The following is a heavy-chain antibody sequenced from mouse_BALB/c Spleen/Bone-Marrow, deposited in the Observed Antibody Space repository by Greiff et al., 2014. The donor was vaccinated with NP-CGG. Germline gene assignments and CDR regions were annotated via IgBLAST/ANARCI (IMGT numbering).Heavy chain of an antibody. Sequence: VKLVESGAELAKPGASVKMSCKASGYTFTSYWMHWVKQRPGQGLEWTGYINPSTGYTDYNQKFNDRATLTADKSSSTAYMQLSSLTSKDSAVYYCARGNPLYAMDYWGQGTSVTVSS. D-gene: IGHD2-1*01. J-gene: IGHJ4*01. CDR2: INPSTGYT. V-gene: IGHV1-7*01. CDR3: ARGNPLYAMDY. CDR1: GYTFTSYW.